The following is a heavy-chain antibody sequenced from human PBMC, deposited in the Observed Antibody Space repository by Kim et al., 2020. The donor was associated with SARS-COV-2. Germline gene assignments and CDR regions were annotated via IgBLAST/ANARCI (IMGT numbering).Heavy chain of an antibody. J-gene: IGHJ4*02. D-gene: IGHD6-13*01. V-gene: IGHV4-39*01. CDR3: ARLGSGYSSSWYGIDY. CDR1: GGSISSSSYY. Sequence: SETLSLTCTVSGGSISSSSYYWGWIRQPPGKGLEWIGSIYYSGSTYYNASLKNRVTISVDTSKNQFSLRLSSVTAADTAVYYCARLGSGYSSSWYGIDYWGQGTLVTVSS. CDR2: IYYSGST.